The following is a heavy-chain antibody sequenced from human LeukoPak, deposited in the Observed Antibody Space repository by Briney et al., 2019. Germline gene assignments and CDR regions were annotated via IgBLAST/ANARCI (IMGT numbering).Heavy chain of an antibody. D-gene: IGHD3-22*01. J-gene: IGHJ5*02. CDR1: GFMFDDYG. V-gene: IGHV3-23*01. CDR3: ARGLYYVHDSSGYYSNWFDP. Sequence: GGSLRLSCAASGFMFDDYGMSWVRQAPGKGLEWVSGISGSGDNTYYADSVKGRFTISRDNSKNTVSLHMNTLRAEDTAVYYCARGLYYVHDSSGYYSNWFDPWGQGTLVAVSS. CDR2: ISGSGDNT.